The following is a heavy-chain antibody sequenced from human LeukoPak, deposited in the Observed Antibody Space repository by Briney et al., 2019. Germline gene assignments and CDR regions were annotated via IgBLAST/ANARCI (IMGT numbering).Heavy chain of an antibody. CDR2: IIPIFGTA. V-gene: IGHV1-69*13. D-gene: IGHD3-22*01. J-gene: IGHJ1*01. CDR3: AGPPITQVVTQYFQH. CDR1: GGTFSSYA. Sequence: SVKVSCKASGGTFSSYAISWVRQAPGQGLEWMGGIIPIFGTANYAQKFQGRVTITADESTSTAYMELSSLRSEDTAVYYCAGPPITQVVTQYFQHWGQGTLVTVSS.